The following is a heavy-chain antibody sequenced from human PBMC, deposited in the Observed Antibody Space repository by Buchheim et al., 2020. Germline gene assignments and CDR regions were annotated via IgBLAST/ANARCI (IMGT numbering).Heavy chain of an antibody. CDR2: ISSSGSTI. V-gene: IGHV3-48*03. CDR1: GFTFSSYE. CDR3: ASGYDISGYYWYYYGMDV. D-gene: IGHD3-22*01. Sequence: EVQLVESGGGLVQPGGSLRLSCAASGFTFSSYEMNWVRQAPGKGLEWVSYISSSGSTIYYADSVKGRFTISRDNAKNSLYLQMNSLRAEDTAVYYCASGYDISGYYWYYYGMDVWGQGTT. J-gene: IGHJ6*02.